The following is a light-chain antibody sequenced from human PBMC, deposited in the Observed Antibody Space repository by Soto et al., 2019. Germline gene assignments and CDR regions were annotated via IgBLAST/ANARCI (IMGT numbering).Light chain of an antibody. CDR3: IQALQTPQT. J-gene: IGKJ1*01. V-gene: IGKV2-28*01. Sequence: DIVMTQSPLSLPVTPGEPASISCRSSQSLLHSNGYNYLDWYLQKPGQSPHLLIYLGSNRASGVPDRVRSAGAGIDFTLKIRRVEAEDVGVYYCIQALQTPQTFGQGTKVDIK. CDR2: LGS. CDR1: QSLLHSNGYNY.